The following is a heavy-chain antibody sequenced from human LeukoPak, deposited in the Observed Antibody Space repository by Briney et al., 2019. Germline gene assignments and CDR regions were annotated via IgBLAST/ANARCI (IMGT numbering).Heavy chain of an antibody. J-gene: IGHJ4*02. CDR3: ARGGIAAAGSLFDY. Sequence: SETLSLTCTVSGGSISSYYWSWIRQPPGKGLEWIGYIYYSGSTNYNPSLKSRVTISVDTSKNQFSLKLSSVTAADTAVYYCARGGIAAAGSLFDYWGQGTLVTVSS. CDR1: GGSISSYY. CDR2: IYYSGST. V-gene: IGHV4-59*01. D-gene: IGHD6-13*01.